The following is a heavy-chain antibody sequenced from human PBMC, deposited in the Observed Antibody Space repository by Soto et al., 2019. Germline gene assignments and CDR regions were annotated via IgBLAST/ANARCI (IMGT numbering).Heavy chain of an antibody. CDR3: ARLGHAYYDFLTGHSRISSFDF. V-gene: IGHV4-39*01. D-gene: IGHD3-9*01. J-gene: IGHJ4*02. CDR1: RGSISSSSYY. CDR2: IYYSGST. Sequence: SETLSLTCTVSRGSISSSSYYWGWIRQPPGKGLEWIGSIYYSGSTHYNPSLKSRVTISVDTSKNQFSLKLSSVTAADTAVYYCARLGHAYYDFLTGHSRISSFDFWCQGTLVTVST.